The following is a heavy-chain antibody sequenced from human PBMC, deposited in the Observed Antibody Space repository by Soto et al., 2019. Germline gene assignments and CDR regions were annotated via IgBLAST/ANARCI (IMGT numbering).Heavy chain of an antibody. CDR2: IYYSGST. D-gene: IGHD3-22*01. CDR1: GGSISSGGYY. J-gene: IGHJ3*02. CDR3: ARDRGYYDSSGYLKAFDI. V-gene: IGHV4-31*03. Sequence: QVQLQESGPGLVKPSQTLSLTCTVSGGSISSGGYYWSWIRQHPGKGLEWIGYIYYSGSTNYNSSLKSRVTISVDTSKNQFSLKLTSVTAADTAVYYCARDRGYYDSSGYLKAFDIWGQGTMVTVSS.